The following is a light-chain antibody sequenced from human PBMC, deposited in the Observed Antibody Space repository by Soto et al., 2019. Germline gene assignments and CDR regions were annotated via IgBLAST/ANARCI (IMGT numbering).Light chain of an antibody. V-gene: IGKV3-20*01. Sequence: EIVLTQSPATLSLSPLERVTLSCSPSQSVRSSYLAWYQQKPGQAPRLLIYGASSRATGIPDRFSGSGSGTDFTLTISRLEPQDFAVYYCQQYGSSPRTFGQGTKVDI. CDR2: GAS. CDR1: QSVRSSY. J-gene: IGKJ1*01. CDR3: QQYGSSPRT.